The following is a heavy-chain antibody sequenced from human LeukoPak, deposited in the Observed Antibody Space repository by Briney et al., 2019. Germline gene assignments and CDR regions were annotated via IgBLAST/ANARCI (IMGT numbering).Heavy chain of an antibody. Sequence: ASVKVSCKASGYTFTGYYMHWVRQAPGQGLEWMGWINPNSGGTNYAQKFQGRVTMTRDTSISTAYMELSSLRSEDTAVYYCARASEPGVFKHDYWGQGTLVTVSS. J-gene: IGHJ4*02. CDR2: INPNSGGT. D-gene: IGHD2-8*01. CDR3: ARASEPGVFKHDY. V-gene: IGHV1-2*02. CDR1: GYTFTGYY.